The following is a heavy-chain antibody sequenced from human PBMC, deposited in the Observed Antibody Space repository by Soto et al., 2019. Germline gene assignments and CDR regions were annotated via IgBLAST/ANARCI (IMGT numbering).Heavy chain of an antibody. D-gene: IGHD5-12*01. Sequence: GGSLRLSCAASGFTFDDYAMHWVRQAPGKGLEWVSGISWNSGSIGYADSVKGRFTISRDNAKNSLYLQMNSLRAEDTALYYCAKDIGHSGYDHFDYWGQGTLVTVSS. J-gene: IGHJ4*02. CDR2: ISWNSGSI. CDR3: AKDIGHSGYDHFDY. CDR1: GFTFDDYA. V-gene: IGHV3-9*01.